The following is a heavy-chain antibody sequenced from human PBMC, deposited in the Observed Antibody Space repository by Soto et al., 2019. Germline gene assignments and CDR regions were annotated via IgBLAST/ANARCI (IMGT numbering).Heavy chain of an antibody. CDR2: IIPKSDGT. V-gene: IGHV1-2*02. D-gene: IGHD3-10*01. J-gene: IGHJ6*02. CDR1: GYTFSDYY. Sequence: QVQLVQSGAEVKKHGASVRVSCKPSGYTFSDYYMHWVRQAPGQGLEWMGWIIPKSDGTKTAQKFQGRVTMTRDTSTNMFYLELSTLRSDDTAIYYCAGDRRGSGSFDGLDVWGQGTTVTVSS. CDR3: AGDRRGSGSFDGLDV.